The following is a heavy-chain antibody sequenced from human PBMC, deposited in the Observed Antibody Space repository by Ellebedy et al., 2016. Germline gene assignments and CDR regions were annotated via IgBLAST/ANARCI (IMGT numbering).Heavy chain of an antibody. Sequence: SETLSLXXTVSGGSISSYYWSWIRQPPGKGLEWIGYIYYSGSTNYNPSLKSRVTMSLDMSKNQLSLKLSSVTAADTAVYYCARPEVSGWFNPWGQGTLVTVSS. V-gene: IGHV4-59*08. J-gene: IGHJ5*02. CDR1: GGSISSYY. D-gene: IGHD1-14*01. CDR2: IYYSGST. CDR3: ARPEVSGWFNP.